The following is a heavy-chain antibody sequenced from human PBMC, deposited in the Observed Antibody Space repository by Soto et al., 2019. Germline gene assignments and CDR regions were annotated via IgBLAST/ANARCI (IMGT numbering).Heavy chain of an antibody. D-gene: IGHD3-10*01. J-gene: IGHJ4*02. CDR3: ARDRIAGSGSCDN. CDR1: GFTFNNYW. Sequence: GGSLRLACVASGFTFNNYWMDWVRQVPGKGLVWVSRIKTDGSSPNYADSVEGRFTISSDNAKNTLYLQMNSLRAEDTAVYYCARDRIAGSGSCDNWGQGTLVTVSS. CDR2: IKTDGSSP. V-gene: IGHV3-74*01.